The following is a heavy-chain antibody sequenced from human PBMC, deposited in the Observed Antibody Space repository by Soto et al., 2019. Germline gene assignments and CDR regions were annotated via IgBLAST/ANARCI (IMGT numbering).Heavy chain of an antibody. CDR2: ISYDGSNK. CDR1: GFTFSSYG. CDR3: AKNGRSSSSFYFDY. Sequence: PGGSLRLSCAASGFTFSSYGMHWVRQAPGKGLEWVAVISYDGSNKYYADSVKGRFTISRDNSKNTLYLQMNSLRAEDTAVYYCAKNGRSSSSFYFDYWGQGTLVTVSS. D-gene: IGHD6-6*01. V-gene: IGHV3-30*18. J-gene: IGHJ4*02.